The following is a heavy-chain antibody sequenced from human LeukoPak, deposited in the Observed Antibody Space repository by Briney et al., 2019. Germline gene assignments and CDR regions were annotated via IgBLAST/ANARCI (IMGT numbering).Heavy chain of an antibody. J-gene: IGHJ4*02. V-gene: IGHV3-30*18. CDR1: GFTFSDYN. CDR3: AKFSPGYSYGSVGY. CDR2: ISYDGTKK. D-gene: IGHD5-18*01. Sequence: AGGSLRLSCVVSGFTFSDYNMHWVRQAPGKGLEWVTIISYDGTKKYYADSVKGRFTISRDNSKNTLYLEMNSLRPEDTALYYCAKFSPGYSYGSVGYWGQGTLVTVSS.